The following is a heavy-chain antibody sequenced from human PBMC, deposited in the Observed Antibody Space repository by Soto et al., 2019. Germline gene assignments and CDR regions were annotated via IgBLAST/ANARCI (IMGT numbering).Heavy chain of an antibody. CDR3: AHRRAGITLDY. Sequence: QITLKESGPTLVKPTQTLTLTCTFSGFSLSTTGVCVGWIRQPPGKALELLALIYWDDNKRYSPSLKNRLTITKDTSKNQVVLTMTNMDPVDTAKYYCAHRRAGITLDYWGQGILVTVSS. J-gene: IGHJ4*02. CDR2: IYWDDNK. V-gene: IGHV2-5*02. D-gene: IGHD3-10*01. CDR1: GFSLSTTGVC.